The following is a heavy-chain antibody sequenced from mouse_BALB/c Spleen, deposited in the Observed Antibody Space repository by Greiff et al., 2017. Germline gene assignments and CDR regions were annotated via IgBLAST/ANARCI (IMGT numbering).Heavy chain of an antibody. CDR3: AREITTVVATRAY. J-gene: IGHJ3*01. Sequence: VQLQQSGPGLVAPSQSLSITCTVSGFSLTSYGVHWVRQPPGKGLEWLGVIWAGGSTNYNSALMSRLSISKDNSKSQVFLKMNSLQTDDTAMYYCAREITTVVATRAYWGQGTLVTVSA. V-gene: IGHV2-9*02. CDR1: GFSLTSYG. CDR2: IWAGGST. D-gene: IGHD1-1*01.